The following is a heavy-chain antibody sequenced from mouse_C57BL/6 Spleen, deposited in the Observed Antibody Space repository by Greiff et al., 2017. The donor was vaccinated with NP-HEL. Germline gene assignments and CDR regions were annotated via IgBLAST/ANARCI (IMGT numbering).Heavy chain of an antibody. D-gene: IGHD1-1*01. CDR1: GFSINSDCY. J-gene: IGHJ1*03. V-gene: IGHV3-3*01. CDR3: ARGPYYGSSPWYFDV. CDR2: TFYSGIT. Sequence: EVQLQESGPSLVRPSQTLSLTCTVTGFSINSDCYWIWIRQFPGNKLEYIGYTFYSGITYYNPSLESRTYITRDTSKNQFSLKLSSVTTEDTATYYCARGPYYGSSPWYFDVWGTGTTVTVSS.